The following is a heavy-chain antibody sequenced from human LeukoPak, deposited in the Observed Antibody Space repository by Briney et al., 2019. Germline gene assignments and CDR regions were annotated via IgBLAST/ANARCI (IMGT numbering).Heavy chain of an antibody. CDR2: INTNTGNP. J-gene: IGHJ4*02. D-gene: IGHD3-22*01. CDR1: GYTFTNYA. V-gene: IGHV7-4-1*02. Sequence: ASVKVSYKASGYTFTNYAMNWVRQAPGQGLEWMGWINTNTGNPTFVQGFTGRFDFSLDTSVSTAYLYISSLKAEDTAVYYCARSPPDSPFDYWGQGTLVTVSS. CDR3: ARSPPDSPFDY.